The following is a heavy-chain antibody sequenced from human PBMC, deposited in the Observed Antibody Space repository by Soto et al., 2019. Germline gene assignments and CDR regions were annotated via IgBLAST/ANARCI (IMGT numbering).Heavy chain of an antibody. V-gene: IGHV3-21*01. CDR3: AREMKQLVQEGFLQH. Sequence: GGSLRLSCAASGLTFSSYTMHWVRQAPGKGLEWVSSISTGSSYIYYADSLKGRFTISRDNAGNSLYLQMNSLRAEDTAVYYCAREMKQLVQEGFLQHWGQGTLVTVSS. D-gene: IGHD6-13*01. CDR2: ISTGSSYI. CDR1: GLTFSSYT. J-gene: IGHJ1*01.